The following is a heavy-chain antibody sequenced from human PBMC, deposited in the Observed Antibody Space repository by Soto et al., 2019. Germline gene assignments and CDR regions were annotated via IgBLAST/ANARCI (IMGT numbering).Heavy chain of an antibody. CDR1: GDSVSGDSAA. J-gene: IGHJ3*02. D-gene: IGHD5-12*01. CDR2: TYYRSKWYN. CDR3: ARDHSGYDLDAFDI. V-gene: IGHV6-1*01. Sequence: SQTLSLTCAISGDSVSGDSAAWNWVRLSPSRGLEWLGRTYYRSKWYNDYAVSVKSRVTINPDTSKNQFSLRLNSVTPEDTAVYYCARDHSGYDLDAFDIWGQGTMVTVSS.